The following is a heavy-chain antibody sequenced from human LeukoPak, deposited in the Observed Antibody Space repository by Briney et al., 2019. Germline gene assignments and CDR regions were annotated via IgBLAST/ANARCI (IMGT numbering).Heavy chain of an antibody. V-gene: IGHV3-9*01. CDR3: ARDRAGYFYAMDV. Sequence: GGSLRLSCAASGFTFGDYAMHWVRQAPGKGLEWVSGINWKSNNIGYADSVKGRFTISRDNAKNSLYLQMNSLRTEDTALYYCARDRAGYFYAMDVWGQGTSVTVSS. CDR2: INWKSNNI. CDR1: GFTFGDYA. J-gene: IGHJ6*02. D-gene: IGHD6-13*01.